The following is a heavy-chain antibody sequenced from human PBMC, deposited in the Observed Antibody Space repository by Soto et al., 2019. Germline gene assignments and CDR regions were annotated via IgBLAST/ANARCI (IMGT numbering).Heavy chain of an antibody. V-gene: IGHV3-48*02. J-gene: IGHJ4*02. D-gene: IGHD4-17*01. Sequence: EVQLVESGGGLVQPGGSLRLSCAASGFTFSSYSMNWVRQAPGKGLEWVSYISSSGSTIYYADSVKGRFTISRDNAKNSLYLQMNSLRDEDTAVYYCARGDPPDYGDPRYYWGQGTLVTVSS. CDR1: GFTFSSYS. CDR3: ARGDPPDYGDPRYY. CDR2: ISSSGSTI.